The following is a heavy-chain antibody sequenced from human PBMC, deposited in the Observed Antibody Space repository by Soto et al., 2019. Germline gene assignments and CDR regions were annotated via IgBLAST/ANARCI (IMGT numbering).Heavy chain of an antibody. D-gene: IGHD3-10*01. CDR3: ARRVTMVRGILITWFDP. J-gene: IGHJ5*02. V-gene: IGHV4-39*01. CDR1: GFSIVSSGWY. Sequence: SETLSLTCTFSGFSIVSSGWYWDWIRKPPGKGLEWIGSIYYSGSTHYNPSLRSRVTISADTSTNQFSLKLSSVTAADTAVYYCARRVTMVRGILITWFDPWGHGTLVTVSS. CDR2: IYYSGST.